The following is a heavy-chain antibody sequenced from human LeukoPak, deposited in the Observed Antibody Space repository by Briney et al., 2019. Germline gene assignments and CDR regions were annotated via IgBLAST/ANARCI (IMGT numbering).Heavy chain of an antibody. V-gene: IGHV4-59*01. D-gene: IGHD6-19*01. J-gene: IGHJ4*02. Sequence: SETLSLTCTVSGGSISSYYWSWMRQPPGKGLEWIGYTYYSGSTSYNPSLKSRVTISVDTSKNQFSLKLSSVTAADTAVYYCARLAVAGHFDYWGQGTLVTVSS. CDR2: TYYSGST. CDR1: GGSISSYY. CDR3: ARLAVAGHFDY.